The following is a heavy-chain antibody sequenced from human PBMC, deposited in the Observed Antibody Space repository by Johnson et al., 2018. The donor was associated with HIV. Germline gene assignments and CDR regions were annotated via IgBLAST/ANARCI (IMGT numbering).Heavy chain of an antibody. CDR1: GFTFDDYA. J-gene: IGHJ3*02. D-gene: IGHD1-26*01. V-gene: IGHV3-9*01. Sequence: VQLVESGGGLVEPCRSLRLSCAASGFTFDDYAMHWVRQAPGKGLEWVSGISWNSGSIGYADSVKGRFTISRDNAKNSLYLQMNRLRAEDTALYSCAKDMGIVGATHDAFDIWGQGTMVTVSS. CDR2: ISWNSGSI. CDR3: AKDMGIVGATHDAFDI.